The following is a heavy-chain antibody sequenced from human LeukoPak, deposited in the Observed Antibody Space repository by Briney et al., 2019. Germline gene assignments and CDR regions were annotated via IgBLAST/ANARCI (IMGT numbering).Heavy chain of an antibody. D-gene: IGHD3-3*01. V-gene: IGHV5-51*01. J-gene: IGHJ6*03. CDR3: ARDYTDYDFWSGPPGYMDV. Sequence: GESLKNSCKGSGYSFTSYWIGWVRQMPGKGLEWMGIIYPGDSDTRYSPSFQGQVTISADKSISTAYLQWSSLKASDTAMYYCARDYTDYDFWSGPPGYMDVWGKGTTVTVSS. CDR1: GYSFTSYW. CDR2: IYPGDSDT.